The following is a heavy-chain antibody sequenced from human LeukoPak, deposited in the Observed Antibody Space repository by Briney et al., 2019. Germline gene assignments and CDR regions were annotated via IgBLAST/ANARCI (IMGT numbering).Heavy chain of an antibody. CDR3: GRLWFGGFDY. CDR1: GFTFSSYW. D-gene: IGHD3-10*01. V-gene: IGHV3-74*01. J-gene: IGHJ4*02. Sequence: PGGSLRLSCAASGFTFSSYWMHWVRQAPGKGLVWVSRINSDGSTTSYADSVKGRFTISRDNARNSLYLQMNSLTAGDTAVYYCGRLWFGGFDYWGQGTLVTVSS. CDR2: INSDGSTT.